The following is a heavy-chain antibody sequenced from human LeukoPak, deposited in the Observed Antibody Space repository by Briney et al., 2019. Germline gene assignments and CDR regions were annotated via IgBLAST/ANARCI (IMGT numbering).Heavy chain of an antibody. V-gene: IGHV1-8*03. Sequence: ASVKVSCKASGYTFTDYDINWVRQATGQGLEWMGWMNPNSGNTGYAQKFQGRVTITRNTSISTAYMELSSLRSEDTAVYYCARTSGYSSSWYSQAYWGQGTLVTVSS. CDR2: MNPNSGNT. J-gene: IGHJ4*02. CDR1: GYTFTDYD. D-gene: IGHD6-13*01. CDR3: ARTSGYSSSWYSQAY.